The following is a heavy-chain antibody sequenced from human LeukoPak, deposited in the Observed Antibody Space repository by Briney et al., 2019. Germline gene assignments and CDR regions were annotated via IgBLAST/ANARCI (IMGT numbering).Heavy chain of an antibody. J-gene: IGHJ4*02. CDR1: GYTFTSYD. CDR3: ARGRRIAARLDY. Sequence: ASVKVSCKASGYTFTSYDINWVRQATGRGLEWMGWMNPNSGNTGYAQKFQGRVTMTRNTSISTAYMELSSLRSEDTAVYYCARGRRIAARLDYWGQGTLVTVSS. V-gene: IGHV1-8*01. CDR2: MNPNSGNT. D-gene: IGHD6-6*01.